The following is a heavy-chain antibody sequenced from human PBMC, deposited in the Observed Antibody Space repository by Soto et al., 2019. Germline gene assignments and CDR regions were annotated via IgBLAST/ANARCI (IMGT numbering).Heavy chain of an antibody. V-gene: IGHV1-2*02. Sequence: GASVKVSCKASGYTFTGYYMHWVRQAPGQGLEWMGWINPNSGGTNYAQKFQGRVTMTRDTSISTAYMELSRLRSDDTAVYYCARDLVEYCSSTSCYNWFDPWGQGTLVTVSS. CDR1: GYTFTGYY. CDR2: INPNSGGT. J-gene: IGHJ5*02. D-gene: IGHD2-2*01. CDR3: ARDLVEYCSSTSCYNWFDP.